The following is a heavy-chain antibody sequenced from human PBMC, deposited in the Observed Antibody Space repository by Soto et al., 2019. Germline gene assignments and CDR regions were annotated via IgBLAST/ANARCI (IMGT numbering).Heavy chain of an antibody. Sequence: PSETLSLTCTVSGGSISSSSYYWGWIRQPPGKGLEWIGSIYYSGSTYYNPSLKSRVTISVDTSKNQFSLKLSSVTAADTAVYYCARLRSRNAGSWFDPWGQGTLVTVSS. CDR3: ARLRSRNAGSWFDP. CDR2: IYYSGST. CDR1: GGSISSSSYY. D-gene: IGHD6-13*01. J-gene: IGHJ5*02. V-gene: IGHV4-39*01.